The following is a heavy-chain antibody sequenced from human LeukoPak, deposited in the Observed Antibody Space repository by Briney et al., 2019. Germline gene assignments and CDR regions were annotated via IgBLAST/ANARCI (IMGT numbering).Heavy chain of an antibody. Sequence: GWSLRLSCAASGFTFSSYSMNWVRQAPGKGLEWVSYISSSSSTIYYADSVKGRFTISRDNAKNSLYLQMNGLRAEDTAVYYCARALRYFDWLSTSPEYNWFDPWGQGTLVTVSS. V-gene: IGHV3-48*01. D-gene: IGHD3-9*01. CDR3: ARALRYFDWLSTSPEYNWFDP. CDR2: ISSSSSTI. CDR1: GFTFSSYS. J-gene: IGHJ5*02.